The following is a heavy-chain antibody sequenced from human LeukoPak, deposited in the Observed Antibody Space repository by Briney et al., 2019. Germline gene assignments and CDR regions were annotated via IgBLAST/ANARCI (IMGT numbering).Heavy chain of an antibody. J-gene: IGHJ4*02. D-gene: IGHD3-22*01. V-gene: IGHV1-18*01. CDR1: GYTFTSYG. CDR2: ISAYNGNT. Sequence: ASVKVSCKASGYTFTSYGISWVRQAPGQGREWMGWISAYNGNTNYAQKLQGRVTMTTDTSTSTAYMELRSLRSDDTAVYYCARGDYDSSGYYYGYYFDYWGQGTLVTVSS. CDR3: ARGDYDSSGYYYGYYFDY.